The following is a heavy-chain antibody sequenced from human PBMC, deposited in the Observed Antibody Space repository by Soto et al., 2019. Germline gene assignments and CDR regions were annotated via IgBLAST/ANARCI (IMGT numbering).Heavy chain of an antibody. D-gene: IGHD2-15*01. Sequence: GGSLRLSCAASGFTFSSYGMHWFRQAPGKGLEWVAVISYDGSNKYYADSVKGRFTISRDNSKNTLYLQMNSLRAEDTAVYYCAKDRYCSGGSRSGFDNWGQGTMVTVSS. CDR2: ISYDGSNK. V-gene: IGHV3-30*18. CDR3: AKDRYCSGGSRSGFDN. CDR1: GFTFSSYG. J-gene: IGHJ4*02.